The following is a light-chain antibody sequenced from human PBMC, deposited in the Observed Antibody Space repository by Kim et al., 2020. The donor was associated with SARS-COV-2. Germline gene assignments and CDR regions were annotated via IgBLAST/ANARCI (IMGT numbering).Light chain of an antibody. CDR2: DVS. CDR3: SSYTSTNTFVV. J-gene: IGLJ2*01. CDR1: SSDVGAYNY. Sequence: QSALTQPASVSGSPGQSITISCTGTSSDVGAYNYVSWYQQHPGKAPKLMIYDVSKWPSGVSNRFSGSKSGNTASLTISGLQAEDEADYYCSSYTSTNTFVVFGGGTKLTVL. V-gene: IGLV2-14*01.